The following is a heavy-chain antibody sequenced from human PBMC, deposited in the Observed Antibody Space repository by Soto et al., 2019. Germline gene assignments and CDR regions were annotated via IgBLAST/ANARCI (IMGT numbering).Heavy chain of an antibody. J-gene: IGHJ6*02. Sequence: SVKVSCKASGGTFSDYTINWVRQAPGQRLGWMGGIIPIFDTANYAEKFQGRVTITADESTSTSFMEVSSLRSEDTAVYYCARNGTLTGYSYGMDVWGQGTMVTVSS. CDR3: ARNGTLTGYSYGMDV. D-gene: IGHD1-1*01. CDR2: IIPIFDTA. CDR1: GGTFSDYT. V-gene: IGHV1-69*13.